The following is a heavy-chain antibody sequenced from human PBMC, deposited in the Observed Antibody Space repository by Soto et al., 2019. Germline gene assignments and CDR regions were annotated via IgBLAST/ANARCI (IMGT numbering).Heavy chain of an antibody. J-gene: IGHJ4*02. CDR1: GYTFTSYG. Sequence: ASVKASCKASGYTFTSYGISWVRQAPGQRLEWMGWINAGNGNTKYSQKFQGRVTVTKDTSASTAYMELSSLRSEDTAVYYCARDLGGWPDYWGQGTLVTVSS. D-gene: IGHD2-15*01. V-gene: IGHV1-3*01. CDR3: ARDLGGWPDY. CDR2: INAGNGNT.